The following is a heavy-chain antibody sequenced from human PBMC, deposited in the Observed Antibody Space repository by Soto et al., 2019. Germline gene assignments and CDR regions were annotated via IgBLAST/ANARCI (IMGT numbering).Heavy chain of an antibody. V-gene: IGHV1-46*01. CDR2: VNPSGGHT. Sequence: QVQLMQSGAEVKKPGASVKVACKASGDTFTDYYIHWVRQAPGQGLEWMGTVNPSGGHTTYAQHFLGRVTITRDTSTSTPYMELTTLTSYDTAIYSCARGGHVVVVTAALDYWGQGTLVTLSS. CDR3: ARGGHVVVVTAALDY. CDR1: GDTFTDYY. J-gene: IGHJ4*02. D-gene: IGHD2-21*02.